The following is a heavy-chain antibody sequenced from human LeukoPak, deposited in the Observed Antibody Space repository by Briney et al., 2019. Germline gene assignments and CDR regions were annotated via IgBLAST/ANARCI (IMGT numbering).Heavy chain of an antibody. J-gene: IGHJ3*02. CDR1: GCTFSSYA. D-gene: IGHD6-25*01. CDR3: ASAWDSSDDAFDI. CDR2: IIPILGIA. Sequence: GASVKVSCKASGCTFSSYAISWVRQAPGQGLEWMGRIIPILGIANYAQKFQGRVTITADKSTSTAYMELSSLRSEDTAVYYCASAWDSSDDAFDIWGQGTMVTVSS. V-gene: IGHV1-69*04.